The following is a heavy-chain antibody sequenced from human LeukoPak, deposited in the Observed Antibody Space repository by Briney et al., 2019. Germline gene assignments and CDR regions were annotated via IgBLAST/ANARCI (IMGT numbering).Heavy chain of an antibody. J-gene: IGHJ4*02. CDR1: GGSISSYY. CDR3: ARDTSTTYYDFWSGYQAGGFDY. CDR2: IYTSGST. V-gene: IGHV4-4*07. D-gene: IGHD3-3*01. Sequence: SETLSLTCTVSGGSISSYYWSWIRQPAGKGLEWIGRIYTSGSTNYNPSLKSRVTMSVDTSKNQFSLKLSSVTAADTAVYYRARDTSTTYYDFWSGYQAGGFDYWGQGTLVTVSS.